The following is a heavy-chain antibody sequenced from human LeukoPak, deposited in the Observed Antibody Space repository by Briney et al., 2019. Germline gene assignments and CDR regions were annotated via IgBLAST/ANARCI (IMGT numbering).Heavy chain of an antibody. J-gene: IGHJ4*02. D-gene: IGHD3-3*01. V-gene: IGHV4-39*07. Sequence: SETLSLTCSVSGGSMSRSSFYWGWIRQSPGKGLEWIGSVYYSGSTYYNPSLKSRVTISVDTSKNQFSLKLSSVTAADTAVYYCARRDYDFWSGYPYYFDYWGQGTLVTVSS. CDR3: ARRDYDFWSGYPYYFDY. CDR2: VYYSGST. CDR1: GGSMSRSSFY.